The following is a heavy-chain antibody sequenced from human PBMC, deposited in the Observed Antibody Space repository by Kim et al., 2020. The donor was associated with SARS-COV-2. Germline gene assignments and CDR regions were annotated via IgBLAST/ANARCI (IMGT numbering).Heavy chain of an antibody. V-gene: IGHV3-30*18. J-gene: IGHJ6*02. CDR2: ISYDGSNK. CDR1: GFTFSSYG. CDR3: AKYGCSSTSCYVGYYYYGMDV. D-gene: IGHD2-2*01. Sequence: GGSLRLSCAASGFTFSSYGMHWVRQAPGKGLEWVAVISYDGSNKYYADSVKGRFTISRDNSKNTLYLQMNSLRAEDTAVYYCAKYGCSSTSCYVGYYYYGMDVWGQGTTVTVSS.